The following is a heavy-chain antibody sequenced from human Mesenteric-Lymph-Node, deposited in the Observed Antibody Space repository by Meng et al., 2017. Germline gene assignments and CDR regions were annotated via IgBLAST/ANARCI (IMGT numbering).Heavy chain of an antibody. CDR3: AKDDFGVVTH. CDR2: ITGSGRGT. V-gene: IGHV3-23*01. Sequence: GESLKISCAASGFTVSSNYMSWVRQAPGKGLEWVSAITGSGRGTYYADSVQGRFTVSRDTSRNTLFLHMSSLRVEDTALYYCAKDDFGVVTHWGQGTLVTVSS. CDR1: GFTVSSNY. D-gene: IGHD3-3*01. J-gene: IGHJ4*02.